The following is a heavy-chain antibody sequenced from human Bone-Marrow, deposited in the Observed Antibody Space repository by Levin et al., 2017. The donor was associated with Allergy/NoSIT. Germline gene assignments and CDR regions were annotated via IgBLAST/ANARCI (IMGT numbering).Heavy chain of an antibody. V-gene: IGHV3-7*01. CDR1: GFTFNNYW. D-gene: IGHD2-15*01. CDR2: INQDGSEM. Sequence: GGSLRLSCAASGFTFNNYWMTWVRQAPGKGLEWVANINQDGSEMYNVDSVKGRFTISRDNSKNSLLLQMNSLRAEDTAVYYCARPPGYCSGGSCFPPDYWGLGTLVTVSS. CDR3: ARPPGYCSGGSCFPPDY. J-gene: IGHJ4*02.